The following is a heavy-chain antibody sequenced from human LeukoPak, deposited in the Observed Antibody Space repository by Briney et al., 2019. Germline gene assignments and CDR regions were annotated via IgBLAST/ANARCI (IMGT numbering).Heavy chain of an antibody. Sequence: SETLSLTCTVSGAFISGYYWNWIRQPAGEGLEWIGRIFTSGITSYNPSLKSRVTMSVDTSNNQFSLRLSSVTAADTAVYYCARSPPDSNSLDYWGLGTLVTISS. CDR2: IFTSGIT. CDR3: ARSPPDSNSLDY. D-gene: IGHD4-11*01. CDR1: GAFISGYY. J-gene: IGHJ4*02. V-gene: IGHV4-4*07.